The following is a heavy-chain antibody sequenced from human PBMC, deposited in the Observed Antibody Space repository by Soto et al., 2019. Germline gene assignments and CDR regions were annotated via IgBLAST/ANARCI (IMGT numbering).Heavy chain of an antibody. Sequence: QVQLVQSGAEVKKPGCSGKVSCKASGGTFSSYSINWVRQAPGQGLEWMGEIIPIFGTANYAQKFQDRVTITADESTSTAYMELSSMMSEDTAVYYCARDGGSHSGGIDYWGQGTLVTVSS. J-gene: IGHJ4*02. V-gene: IGHV1-69*01. CDR1: GGTFSSYS. CDR2: IIPIFGTA. CDR3: ARDGGSHSGGIDY. D-gene: IGHD1-26*01.